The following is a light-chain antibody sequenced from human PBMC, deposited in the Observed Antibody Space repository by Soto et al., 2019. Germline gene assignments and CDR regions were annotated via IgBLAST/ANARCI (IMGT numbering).Light chain of an antibody. Sequence: EIVMTQSPATLSVTLGGRATLSCRASQSVSTDLAWYQQRPGQAPRLLIYGASSRATGIPDRFSGSGSGTEFTLIISSLQSEDSAVYYCQQYNSWLWTFGQGTKVDIK. CDR3: QQYNSWLWT. CDR1: QSVSTD. J-gene: IGKJ1*01. V-gene: IGKV3D-15*01. CDR2: GAS.